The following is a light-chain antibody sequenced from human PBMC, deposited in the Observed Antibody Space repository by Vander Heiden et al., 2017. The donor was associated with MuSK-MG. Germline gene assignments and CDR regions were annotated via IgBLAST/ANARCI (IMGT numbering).Light chain of an antibody. CDR2: DVS. Sequence: QSALTQPASVSGSPGQSITISCTGTSSDVGGYNYVSWYQQHPGKAPKLMRFDVSNRPSGVSNRFSGSKSGNTASLTISGLQAEEEADYYCSSYTSSSTEVVFGGGTKLTVL. CDR1: SSDVGGYNY. V-gene: IGLV2-14*01. J-gene: IGLJ2*01. CDR3: SSYTSSSTEVV.